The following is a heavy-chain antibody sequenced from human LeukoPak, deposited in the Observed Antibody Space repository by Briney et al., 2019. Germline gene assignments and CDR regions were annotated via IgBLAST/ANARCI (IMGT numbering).Heavy chain of an antibody. CDR2: VIPIFGTA. CDR3: ARSVRVPTGLYY. CDR1: GGTFSSYA. Sequence: SVKVSCKASGGTFSSYAISWVRQAPGQGLEWMGGVIPIFGTANYAQKFQGRVTITTDESTSTAYMELSSLRSEDTAVYYCARSVRVPTGLYYWGQGTLVTVSS. V-gene: IGHV1-69*05. J-gene: IGHJ4*02. D-gene: IGHD5/OR15-5a*01.